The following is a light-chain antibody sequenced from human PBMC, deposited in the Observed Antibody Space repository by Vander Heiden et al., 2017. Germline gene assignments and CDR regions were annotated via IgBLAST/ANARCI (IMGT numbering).Light chain of an antibody. CDR2: EVS. J-gene: IGLJ3*02. CDR1: SSDVGSYTL. CDR3: CSYAGSSSLV. Sequence: QSALTQPASVSASPGRSITISCTGTSSDVGSYTLVSWYQQHPGKAPKLMIYEVSKRPSGVSNRFSGSKSGNTASLTISGLQAEDEADYYCCSYAGSSSLVFGGGTKLTVL. V-gene: IGLV2-23*02.